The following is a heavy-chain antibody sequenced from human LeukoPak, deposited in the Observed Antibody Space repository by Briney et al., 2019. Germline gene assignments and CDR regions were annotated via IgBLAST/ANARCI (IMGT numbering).Heavy chain of an antibody. CDR2: INSDGSST. J-gene: IGHJ5*01. CDR3: AREGYYGSAALYS. Sequence: GGSLRLSCAASGFTFSSYWIHWVRQAPGKGLVWVSRINSDGSSTSYADSVKGRFTISRDNAKNTLYLQMNSLRAEDTAVYYCAREGYYGSAALYSWGHGTLVTVSS. V-gene: IGHV3-74*01. CDR1: GFTFSSYW. D-gene: IGHD3-10*01.